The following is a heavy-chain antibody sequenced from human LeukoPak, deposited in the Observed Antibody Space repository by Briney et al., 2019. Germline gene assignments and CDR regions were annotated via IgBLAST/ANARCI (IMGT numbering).Heavy chain of an antibody. V-gene: IGHV1-69*13. CDR3: VRRIWSGYSSYFDY. Sequence: SVKVSCKASGYTFTRYAMNWVRQAPGQGLEWMGGIIPIFGTANYAQKFQGRVTITADESTSTAYMELSSLRSEDTAVYYCVRRIWSGYSSYFDYWGQGTLVTVSS. J-gene: IGHJ4*02. CDR2: IIPIFGTA. D-gene: IGHD3-3*01. CDR1: GYTFTRYA.